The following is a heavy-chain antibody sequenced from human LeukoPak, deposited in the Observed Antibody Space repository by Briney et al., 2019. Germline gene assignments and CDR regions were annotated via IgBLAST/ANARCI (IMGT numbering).Heavy chain of an antibody. CDR1: GFTFSSYA. J-gene: IGHJ5*02. Sequence: GGSLRLSCAASGFTFSSYAMHWVRQAPGKGLEWVAVISYDGSNKYYADSVKGRFTISRDNSKNTLYLQMNSLRAGDTAVYYCARDRVLRGGFDPWGQGTLVTVSS. CDR3: ARDRVLRGGFDP. CDR2: ISYDGSNK. D-gene: IGHD2-8*01. V-gene: IGHV3-30*04.